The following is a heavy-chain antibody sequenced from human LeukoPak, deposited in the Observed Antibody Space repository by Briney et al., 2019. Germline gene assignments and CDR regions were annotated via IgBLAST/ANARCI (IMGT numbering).Heavy chain of an antibody. CDR1: GYSFTSYW. CDR2: IYPGDSDT. CDR3: ARYAVATTQRNYYYYGMDV. D-gene: IGHD5-12*01. J-gene: IGHJ6*02. Sequence: PGESLKISCKGSGYSFTSYWIGWVRQMPGKGLEWMGIIYPGDSDTRYSPSFQGQVTISADKSISTAYLQWSSLKASDTAMYYCARYAVATTQRNYYYYGMDVWGQGTTVTVSS. V-gene: IGHV5-51*01.